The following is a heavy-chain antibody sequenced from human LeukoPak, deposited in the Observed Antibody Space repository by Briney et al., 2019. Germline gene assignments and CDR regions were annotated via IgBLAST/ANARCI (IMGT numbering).Heavy chain of an antibody. V-gene: IGHV3-23*01. D-gene: IGHD1-7*01. Sequence: GGSLRLSCAASGFTFSSYAMSWVRQAPGKGLEWVSPISGSGSSTYYADSVKGRFTISRDNSKNTLYLQMNSLRAEDTAVYYCAKMITGTMAPIQHWGQGTLVTVSS. J-gene: IGHJ1*01. CDR2: ISGSGSST. CDR3: AKMITGTMAPIQH. CDR1: GFTFSSYA.